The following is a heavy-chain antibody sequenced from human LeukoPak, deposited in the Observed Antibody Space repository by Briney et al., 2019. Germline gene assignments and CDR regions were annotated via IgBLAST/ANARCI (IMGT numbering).Heavy chain of an antibody. V-gene: IGHV3-74*01. CDR1: GFTFSSYW. J-gene: IGHJ6*03. Sequence: GGSLRLSCGASGFTFSSYWMPWVRQAPGKGLVWVSRINSDGSSTSYADSVKGRFTISRDNAKNTLYLQMNSLRDEDKAVYYCARGNLDYYYYMDVWGKGTTVTVSS. D-gene: IGHD1-14*01. CDR2: INSDGSST. CDR3: ARGNLDYYYYMDV.